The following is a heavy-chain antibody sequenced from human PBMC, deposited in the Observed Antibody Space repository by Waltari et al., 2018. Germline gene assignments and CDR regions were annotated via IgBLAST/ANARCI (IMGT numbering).Heavy chain of an antibody. J-gene: IGHJ3*02. Sequence: QVQLQESGPGLVKPSETLSLTCAVSGYSISSGYYWGWLRQPPGKGLEWIGSIYHSGSTYYNPSLKSRVTISVDTSKNQFSLKLSSVTAADTAVYYCARVIMITFGGVIVDAFDIWGQGTMVTVSS. CDR3: ARVIMITFGGVIVDAFDI. D-gene: IGHD3-16*02. CDR2: IYHSGST. CDR1: GYSISSGYY. V-gene: IGHV4-38-2*01.